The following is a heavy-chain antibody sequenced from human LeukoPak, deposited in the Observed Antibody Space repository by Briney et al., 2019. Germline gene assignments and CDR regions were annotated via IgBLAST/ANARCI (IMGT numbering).Heavy chain of an antibody. J-gene: IGHJ4*02. CDR2: ISAYNGNT. Sequence: ASVKVSCKASGYTFTSYGISWVRQAPGQGLEWMGWISAYNGNTNYAQKLQGRVTMTTDTSTSTAYMELSSLRSEDTAVYYCARVYCSGGSCYLGGFDYWGQGTLVTVSS. D-gene: IGHD2-15*01. CDR3: ARVYCSGGSCYLGGFDY. CDR1: GYTFTSYG. V-gene: IGHV1-18*01.